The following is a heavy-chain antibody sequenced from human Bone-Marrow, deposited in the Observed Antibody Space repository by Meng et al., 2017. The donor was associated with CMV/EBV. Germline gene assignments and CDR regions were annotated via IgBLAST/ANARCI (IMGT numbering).Heavy chain of an antibody. CDR3: ARDVGTIAVSGIGDY. CDR2: ISAYNGDT. V-gene: IGHV1-18*01. CDR1: GYIFTKYG. Sequence: ASVTVSCKASGYIFTKYGVNWMRQAPGQGPEWMGWISAYNGDTMYAPKVQGRVTMTTDTSTSTAYMELRGLRYDYTAVYYCARDVGTIAVSGIGDYWGQGTLVTVSS. J-gene: IGHJ4*02. D-gene: IGHD6-19*01.